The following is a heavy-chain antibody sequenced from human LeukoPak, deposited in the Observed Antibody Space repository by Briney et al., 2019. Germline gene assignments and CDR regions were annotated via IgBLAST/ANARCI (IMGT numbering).Heavy chain of an antibody. J-gene: IGHJ4*02. CDR2: IKQDGSEI. CDR1: GFSFSSFW. Sequence: PGGSLRLSCAASGFSFSSFWMTWVRQTPGRGLEWVANIKQDGSEIYYVDSLKGRFIISRDNAKSSLYLQMNSLRAEDTAVYYCVSRGLYYDYVFGSWGQGTLVTVSS. V-gene: IGHV3-7*02. D-gene: IGHD3-16*01. CDR3: VSRGLYYDYVFGS.